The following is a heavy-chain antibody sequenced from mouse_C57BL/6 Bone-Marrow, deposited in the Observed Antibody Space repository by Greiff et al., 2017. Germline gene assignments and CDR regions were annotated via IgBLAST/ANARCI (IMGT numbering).Heavy chain of an antibody. CDR1: GYAFSSSW. V-gene: IGHV1-82*01. CDR2: IYPGDGDT. D-gene: IGHD1-1*01. CDR3: ASPLRYRFDY. Sequence: QVQLQQSGPELVKPGASVKTSCKASGYAFSSSWMNWVKQRPGKGLEWIGRIYPGDGDTNYNGKFKGKATLTADKSSSTAYMQLSSLTSEDSAVYFCASPLRYRFDYWGQGTTLTVSS. J-gene: IGHJ2*01.